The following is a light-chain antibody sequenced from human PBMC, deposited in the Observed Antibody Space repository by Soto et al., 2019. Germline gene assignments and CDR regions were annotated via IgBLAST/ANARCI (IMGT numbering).Light chain of an antibody. V-gene: IGKV1-9*01. CDR3: HQLNNYPIT. Sequence: IQLTQSPSSLSASLVYRFTITCRASQGINNYVAWYQQKPGKAPKLLIYGASTLQSGVPSRFSGSGSGTDFTLTISSLLPEDFATYYCHQLNNYPITFGQGTRLEI. CDR2: GAS. J-gene: IGKJ5*01. CDR1: QGINNY.